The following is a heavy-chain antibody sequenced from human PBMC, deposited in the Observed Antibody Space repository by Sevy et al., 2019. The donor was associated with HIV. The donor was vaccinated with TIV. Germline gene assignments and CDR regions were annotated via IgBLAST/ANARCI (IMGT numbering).Heavy chain of an antibody. CDR2: ISGSGGST. D-gene: IGHD2-15*01. CDR1: GFTFSSYA. CDR3: AKEPGYCSGGSCYPPSTYFDY. J-gene: IGHJ4*02. V-gene: IGHV3-23*01. Sequence: GGSLRLSCEASGFTFSSYAMSWVRQAPGKGLEWVSAISGSGGSTYYADSVKGRFTISRDNSKNTLYLQMNSLRAEDTAVYYCAKEPGYCSGGSCYPPSTYFDYWGQGTLVTVSS.